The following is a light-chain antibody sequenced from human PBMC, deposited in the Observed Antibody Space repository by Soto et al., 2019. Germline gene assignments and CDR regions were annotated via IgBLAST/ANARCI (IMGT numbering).Light chain of an antibody. Sequence: EIVLTQSPATMSLSPGERATLSCRASQSVSSYLAWYQQKPGQAPRLLIYDASNMATGIPARFSGSGSGTDFTLTISSLEPEDSAVYDCQQRNVWPPVTFGQGTRLEIK. J-gene: IGKJ5*01. V-gene: IGKV3-11*01. CDR3: QQRNVWPPVT. CDR2: DAS. CDR1: QSVSSY.